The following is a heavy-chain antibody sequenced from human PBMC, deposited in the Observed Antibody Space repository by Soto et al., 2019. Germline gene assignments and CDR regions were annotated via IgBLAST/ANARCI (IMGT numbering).Heavy chain of an antibody. J-gene: IGHJ4*02. Sequence: RRLSCAASGFSLSGYWMNWVRQAPGRGLEWVAIIKQDGSERYYVDSVKGRFTISRDNAKNSLYLQMSSLRVEDTALYYCARSSGWLHDYWGQGTIVTVYS. V-gene: IGHV3-7*01. CDR1: GFSLSGYW. CDR3: ARSSGWLHDY. CDR2: IKQDGSER. D-gene: IGHD6-19*01.